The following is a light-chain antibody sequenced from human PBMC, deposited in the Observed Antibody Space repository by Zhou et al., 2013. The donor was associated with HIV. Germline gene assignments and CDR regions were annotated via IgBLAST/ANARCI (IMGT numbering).Light chain of an antibody. J-gene: IGKJ2*01. V-gene: IGKV2-28*01. CDR2: LGS. CDR3: KQTQQPRHT. Sequence: DMVMTQSPLSLSVTPGEPASISCRSSQSLLRRNGYNYLDWYLQRPGQSPQLLIYLGSTRASGVPDRFSGSGSGTDFTLKISRVEAEDVGVYYYKQTQQPRHTFGQGTKLE. CDR1: QSLLRRNGYNY.